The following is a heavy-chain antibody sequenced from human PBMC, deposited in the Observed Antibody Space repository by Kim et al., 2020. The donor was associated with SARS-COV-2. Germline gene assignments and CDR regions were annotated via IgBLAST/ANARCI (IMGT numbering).Heavy chain of an antibody. Sequence: SETLSLTCTVSGGSISSSYWSWIRQPPGRGLEWIGYIYYSGSTNYNPSLKSRVTISVDTSKNQISLKLSSVTAADTAVYYCARQGSGSYYNVHAFDIWG. V-gene: IGHV4-59*08. CDR1: GGSISSSY. D-gene: IGHD3-10*01. J-gene: IGHJ3*02. CDR2: IYYSGST. CDR3: ARQGSGSYYNVHAFDI.